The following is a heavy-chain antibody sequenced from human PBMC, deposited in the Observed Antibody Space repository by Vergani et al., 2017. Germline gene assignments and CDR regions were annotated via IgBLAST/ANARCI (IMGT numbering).Heavy chain of an antibody. D-gene: IGHD2-15*01. CDR1: GFTVSSNY. J-gene: IGHJ3*02. CDR2: IYSGGST. V-gene: IGHV3-53*04. CDR3: TTDNQQSSLGHCSVTNCYGGVFDI. Sequence: EVQLVESGGGLVQPGGSLRLSCAASGFTVSSNYMSWVRQAPGKGLEWVSVIYSGGSTYYADSVKGRFTISRHNSKNTLYLQMNSLKTEDTAVYYCTTDNQQSSLGHCSVTNCYGGVFDIWGQGTVVTVSS.